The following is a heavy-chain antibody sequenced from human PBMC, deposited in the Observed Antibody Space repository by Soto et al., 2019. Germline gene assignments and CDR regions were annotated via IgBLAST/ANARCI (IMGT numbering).Heavy chain of an antibody. CDR1: GYTFTSYA. Sequence: QVQLVQSGAEEKKPGASVKVSCKASGYTFTSYAMHWVRQAPGQRLEWMGWINAGNDNTKYSQKSQGRVTITRDTSASTAYMELSSLRSEDTAVYYCARSEYTSGWTGYWGQGTLVTVSS. CDR3: ARSEYTSGWTGY. CDR2: INAGNDNT. D-gene: IGHD6-19*01. V-gene: IGHV1-3*05. J-gene: IGHJ4*02.